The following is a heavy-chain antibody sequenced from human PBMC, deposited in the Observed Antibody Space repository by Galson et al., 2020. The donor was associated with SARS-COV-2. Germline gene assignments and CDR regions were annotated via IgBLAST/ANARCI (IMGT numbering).Heavy chain of an antibody. J-gene: IGHJ4*02. D-gene: IGHD1-1*01. CDR1: GFVFSGSA. CDR3: TRFVEGANYFDY. CDR2: IRSKANNYAT. Sequence: GESLKISCAASGFVFSGSALHWVRQAPGRGLEWVGRIRSKANNYATAYGASVKDRFTIFSDDSKNTAYVEMHNLKTEDTAVYYCTRFVEGANYFDYWGQGALVTVSS. V-gene: IGHV3-73*01.